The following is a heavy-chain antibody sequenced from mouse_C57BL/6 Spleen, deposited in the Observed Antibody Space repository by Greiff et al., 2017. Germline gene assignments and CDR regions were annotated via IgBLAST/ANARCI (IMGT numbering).Heavy chain of an antibody. V-gene: IGHV1-82*01. CDR3: ATTDEDY. CDR1: GYAFSSSW. J-gene: IGHJ2*01. Sequence: QVQLQQSGPELVKPGASVKISCKASGYAFSSSWMNWVKQRPGKGLEWIGRIYPGDGDTNYNGKFKGKATLTADKSSSTAYMQLSSLTSEDSAVYFCATTDEDYWGKGTTLTVAS. CDR2: IYPGDGDT.